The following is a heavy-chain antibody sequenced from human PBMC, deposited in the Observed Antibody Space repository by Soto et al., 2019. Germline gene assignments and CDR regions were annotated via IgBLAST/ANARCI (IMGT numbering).Heavy chain of an antibody. CDR2: ISSSGSTI. J-gene: IGHJ6*04. D-gene: IGHD6-6*01. CDR1: GFTFSSYE. Sequence: EVQLVESGGGLVQPGGSLRLSCAASGFTFSSYEMNWVRQAPGKGLEWVSYISSSGSTIYYADSVKGRFTISRDNAKNSLYLQMNSLRAEDTAVYYCVLAARPFYYYGMDVWGKGTTVTVSA. CDR3: VLAARPFYYYGMDV. V-gene: IGHV3-48*03.